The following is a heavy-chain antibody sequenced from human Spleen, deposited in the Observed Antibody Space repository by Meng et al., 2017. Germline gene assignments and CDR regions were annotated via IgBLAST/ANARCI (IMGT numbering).Heavy chain of an antibody. D-gene: IGHD3-22*01. CDR1: GFTFSSYA. CDR3: ARPYYYDSSGYYS. V-gene: IGHV3-23*01. CDR2: VSGSGSNT. Sequence: GGSLRLSCAASGFTFSSYAMSWVRQAPGKGLEWVSEVSGSGSNTYYADSVKGRFTISRDNSENTLYLQMNSLRADDTATYYCARPYYYDSSGYYSWGQGTLVTVSS. J-gene: IGHJ5*02.